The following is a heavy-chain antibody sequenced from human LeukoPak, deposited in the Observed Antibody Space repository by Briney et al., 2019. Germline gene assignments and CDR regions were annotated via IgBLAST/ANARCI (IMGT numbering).Heavy chain of an antibody. CDR2: LNSDGSST. D-gene: IGHD3-22*01. J-gene: IGHJ4*02. CDR1: GFTFSTYW. V-gene: IGHV3-74*01. CDR3: ARGMDYYDNRGYTTDS. Sequence: GGSLRLSCAASGFTFSTYWMLWVRQVPGKGLVWVSRLNSDGSSTTYADSVKGRLTISRDNAKNTLYLQMNGLRVEDTAVYFCARGMDYYDNRGYTTDSWGQGTLVTVAS.